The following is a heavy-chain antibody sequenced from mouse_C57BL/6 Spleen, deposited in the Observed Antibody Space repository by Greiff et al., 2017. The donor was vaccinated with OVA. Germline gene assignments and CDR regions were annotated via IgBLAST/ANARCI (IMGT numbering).Heavy chain of an antibody. CDR2: IDPSDSYT. D-gene: IGHD1-1*01. Sequence: QVQLKQPGAELVMPGASVKLSCKASGYTFTSYWMHWVKQRPGQGLEWIGEIDPSDSYTNYNQKFKGKSTLTVDKSSSTAYMQRSSLTSEDSAVYYCARTPHYYGSSYAMDYWGQGTSVTVSS. J-gene: IGHJ4*01. CDR3: ARTPHYYGSSYAMDY. CDR1: GYTFTSYW. V-gene: IGHV1-69*01.